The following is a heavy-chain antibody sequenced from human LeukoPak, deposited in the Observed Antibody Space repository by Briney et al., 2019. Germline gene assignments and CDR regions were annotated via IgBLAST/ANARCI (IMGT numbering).Heavy chain of an antibody. CDR3: AKLPLVVVTAIHFDY. D-gene: IGHD2-21*02. CDR2: ISGSGGST. J-gene: IGHJ4*02. Sequence: GGSLRLSCAASGFTFSSYAMSWVRQAPGKGLEWVSAISGSGGSTYYADSVKGRFTISRDNSKNTPYLQMNSLRAEDTAVYYCAKLPLVVVTAIHFDYWGQGTLVTVSS. CDR1: GFTFSSYA. V-gene: IGHV3-23*01.